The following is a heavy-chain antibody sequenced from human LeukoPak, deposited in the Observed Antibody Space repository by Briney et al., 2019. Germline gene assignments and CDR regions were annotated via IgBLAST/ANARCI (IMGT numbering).Heavy chain of an antibody. CDR1: GFTFSSSA. V-gene: IGHV3-23*01. J-gene: IGHJ2*01. CDR2: ISNNGGYT. Sequence: GGSLRLSCAASGFTFSSSAMSWVRQAPGKGLEWVSAISNNGGYTYYADSVQGRFTISRDSSKNTLFLHMNTLRAEDTAIYYCAKDRTVGASYWYFDLWGRGTLVTVSS. CDR3: AKDRTVGASYWYFDL. D-gene: IGHD1-26*01.